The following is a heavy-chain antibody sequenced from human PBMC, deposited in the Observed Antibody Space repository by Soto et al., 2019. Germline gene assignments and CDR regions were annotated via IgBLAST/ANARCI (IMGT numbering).Heavy chain of an antibody. V-gene: IGHV1-69*13. Sequence: SVKVSCKASGGTFSSYAISWVRQAPGQGLEWMGGIIPIFGTANYAQKFQGRVTITADESTSTAYMELSSLRSGDTAVYYCARSDTPPYTFDYWGQGTLVTVSS. CDR2: IIPIFGTA. CDR1: GGTFSSYA. CDR3: ARSDTPPYTFDY. J-gene: IGHJ4*02. D-gene: IGHD5-18*01.